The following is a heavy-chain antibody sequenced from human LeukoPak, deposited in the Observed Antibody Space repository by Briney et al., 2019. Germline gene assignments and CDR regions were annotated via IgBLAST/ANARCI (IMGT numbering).Heavy chain of an antibody. J-gene: IGHJ4*02. CDR1: GYTCTSYG. Sequence: GASVKVSCKASGYTCTSYGITWVRQAPGQGLEWMGWISAYNAYTYYAQKLQGRVTMTTDTSTSTAYMELRSLRSDDTAVYYCARDVLHRIHYDSSAYYPGSSYWGQGTLVTVSS. CDR3: ARDVLHRIHYDSSAYYPGSSY. V-gene: IGHV1-18*01. CDR2: ISAYNAYT. D-gene: IGHD3-22*01.